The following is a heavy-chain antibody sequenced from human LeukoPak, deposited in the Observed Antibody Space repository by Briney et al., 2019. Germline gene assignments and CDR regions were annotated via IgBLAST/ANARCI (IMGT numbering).Heavy chain of an antibody. V-gene: IGHV3-23*01. CDR2: IGTSGGTT. J-gene: IGHJ4*02. CDR1: GFTFSSYA. D-gene: IGHD1-26*01. Sequence: GGSLRLSCAASGFTFSSYAMSWVRQAPGRGLDWVSAIGTSGGTTHYADSVKGRFTISRDNSKNTLYLQMNSLRAEDAAVYYCAKDWSCDSWGQGTLVTVSS. CDR3: AKDWSCDS.